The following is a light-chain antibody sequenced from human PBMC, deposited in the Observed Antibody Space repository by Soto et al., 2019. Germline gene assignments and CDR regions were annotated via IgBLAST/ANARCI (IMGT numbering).Light chain of an antibody. CDR1: QTITSD. CDR3: LQHNNYPPT. Sequence: DIQMTQSPSALSASVGDRRTITCRASQTITSDLNWYQQTPGKARKLLIYAASNLQSGVPSRFSGSGSGTEFTLTISSLQPEDFATYFCLQHNNYPPTFGQGTKVDI. CDR2: AAS. V-gene: IGKV1-17*01. J-gene: IGKJ1*01.